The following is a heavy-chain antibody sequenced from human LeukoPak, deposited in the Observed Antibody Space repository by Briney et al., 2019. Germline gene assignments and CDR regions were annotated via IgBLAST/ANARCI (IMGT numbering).Heavy chain of an antibody. CDR2: IYHSGST. CDR3: ARDRTYYYDSSGFSPYYYYGMDV. D-gene: IGHD3-22*01. CDR1: GGSISSSNW. Sequence: SGTLSLTCAVSGGSISSSNWWCWVRQPPGKGLEWIGEIYHSGSTNYNPSLKSRVTISVDKSKNQFSLKLSSVTAADTAVYYCARDRTYYYDSSGFSPYYYYGMDVWGQGTTVTVSS. J-gene: IGHJ6*02. V-gene: IGHV4-4*02.